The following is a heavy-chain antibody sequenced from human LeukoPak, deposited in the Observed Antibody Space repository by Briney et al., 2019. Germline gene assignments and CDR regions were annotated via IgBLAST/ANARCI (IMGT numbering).Heavy chain of an antibody. CDR3: ARDPVEMANTGICSYFDY. CDR1: GGTFSSYA. D-gene: IGHD5-24*01. CDR2: IIPIFGIA. V-gene: IGHV1-69*04. Sequence: SVKVSCKASGGTFSSYAISWVRQAPGQGLEWMGRIIPIFGIANYAQKFQGRVTITADKSTSTAYMELSSLRSEDTAVYYCARDPVEMANTGICSYFDYWGQRTMVTVSS. J-gene: IGHJ4*02.